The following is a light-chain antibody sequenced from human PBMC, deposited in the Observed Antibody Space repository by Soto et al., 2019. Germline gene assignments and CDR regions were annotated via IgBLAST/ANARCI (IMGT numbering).Light chain of an antibody. Sequence: QSALTQPPSASGSRGQSVTISCTGTSSDVGGYNYVSWYQQHPGKAPKLMIYEVSKRPSGVPDRFSGSKSGNTASLTVSGLQPEDEADYYCSSYAGSNNLGVFGGGTKVTFL. CDR3: SSYAGSNNLGV. J-gene: IGLJ3*02. CDR1: SSDVGGYNY. CDR2: EVS. V-gene: IGLV2-8*01.